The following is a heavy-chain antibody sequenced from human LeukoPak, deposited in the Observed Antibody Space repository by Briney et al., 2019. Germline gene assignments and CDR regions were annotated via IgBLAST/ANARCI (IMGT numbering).Heavy chain of an antibody. CDR3: ARGTRVAATPGWFDP. V-gene: IGHV3-74*01. Sequence: GGSLRLSCAGSGFTFSSYWMHWVRQAPGKGLVWVSRINSDGSSTSYADSVKGRFTISRDNAKNTLYLQMNSLRAEDTAVYYCARGTRVAATPGWFDPWGQGTLVTVSS. CDR2: INSDGSST. CDR1: GFTFSSYW. J-gene: IGHJ5*02. D-gene: IGHD2-15*01.